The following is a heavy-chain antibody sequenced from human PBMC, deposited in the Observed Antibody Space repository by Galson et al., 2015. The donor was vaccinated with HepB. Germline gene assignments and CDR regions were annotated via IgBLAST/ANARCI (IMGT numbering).Heavy chain of an antibody. CDR2: INAGNGNT. J-gene: IGHJ3*02. CDR1: GYTFTSYA. V-gene: IGHV1-3*01. D-gene: IGHD4-17*01. CDR3: ASIGQYDYGDYRDAFDI. Sequence: SVKVSCKASGYTFTSYAMHWVRQAPGQRLEWMGWINAGNGNTKYSQKFQGRVTITRDTSASTAYMELSSLRSEDTAVYYCASIGQYDYGDYRDAFDIWGQGTMVTVSS.